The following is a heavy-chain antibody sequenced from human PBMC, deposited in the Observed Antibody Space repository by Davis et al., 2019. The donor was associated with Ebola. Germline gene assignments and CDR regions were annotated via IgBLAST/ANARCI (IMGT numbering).Heavy chain of an antibody. CDR3: ARGGGIVVVPAAMARSRYYYGMDV. D-gene: IGHD2-2*01. CDR2: INHSGST. V-gene: IGHV4-34*01. CDR1: GGSISSYY. Sequence: SETLSLTCTVSGGSISSYYWSWIRQPPGKGLEWIGEINHSGSTNYNPSLKSRVTISVDTSKNQFSLKLSSVTAADTAVYYCARGGGIVVVPAAMARSRYYYGMDVWGQGTTVTVSS. J-gene: IGHJ6*02.